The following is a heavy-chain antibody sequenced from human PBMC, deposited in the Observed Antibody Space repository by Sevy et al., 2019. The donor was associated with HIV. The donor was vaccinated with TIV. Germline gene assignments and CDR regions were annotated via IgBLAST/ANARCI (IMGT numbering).Heavy chain of an antibody. V-gene: IGHV1-2*02. J-gene: IGHJ4*02. Sequence: ASVKVSCKASGYTFTGYYIYWVRQAPGQGLEWMGWINPNSGGTNYAQKFQGRVTMTTDTSINTAYMELSRLRSDDTAVYYCARLRTALDYWGQGTLVTVSS. CDR3: ARLRTALDY. CDR1: GYTFTGYY. CDR2: INPNSGGT.